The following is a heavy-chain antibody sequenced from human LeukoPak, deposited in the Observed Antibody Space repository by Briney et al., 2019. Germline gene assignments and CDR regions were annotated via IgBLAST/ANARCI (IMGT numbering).Heavy chain of an antibody. J-gene: IGHJ4*02. CDR2: IRSKTYGGTT. CDR3: TTDEGEDTSY. V-gene: IGHV3-49*04. Sequence: GGSLRLSCAASAFTFSSYGMHWVRQAPGKGLEWVSFIRSKTYGGTTEYAASVKGRFTISRDDSKSIAYLQMKSLKTEDTAVYYCTTDEGEDTSYWGQGTLVTVSS. CDR1: AFTFSSYG. D-gene: IGHD1-26*01.